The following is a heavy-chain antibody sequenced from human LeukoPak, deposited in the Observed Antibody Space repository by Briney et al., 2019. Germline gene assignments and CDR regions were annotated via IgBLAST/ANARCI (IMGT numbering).Heavy chain of an antibody. CDR2: ISYDGSNK. D-gene: IGHD3-3*01. V-gene: IGHV3-30*18. CDR1: GFTFSSYG. CDR3: AKGLSFGPEGLVY. J-gene: IGHJ4*02. Sequence: GGSLRLSCAASGFTFSSYGMHWVRQAPGKGLEWVAVISYDGSNKYYADSVKGRFTISRDNSKNTLYLQMNSLRAEDTAVYYCAKGLSFGPEGLVYWGQGTLVTVSS.